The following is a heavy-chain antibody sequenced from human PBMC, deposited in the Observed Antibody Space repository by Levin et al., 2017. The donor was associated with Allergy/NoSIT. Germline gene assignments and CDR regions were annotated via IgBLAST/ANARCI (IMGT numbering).Heavy chain of an antibody. D-gene: IGHD2-21*02. Sequence: SETLSLTCVVSGASISSNDWWSWVRQPPGKGLEWIGEIYYSGRTNYNPSLKSRVSMSVDKSKNQFPLKLTSMTAADTAVYYCAREEGVATATPGAFLYWGQGALVTVSS. CDR3: AREEGVATATPGAFLY. CDR1: GASISSNDW. V-gene: IGHV4-4*02. CDR2: IYYSGRT. J-gene: IGHJ4*02.